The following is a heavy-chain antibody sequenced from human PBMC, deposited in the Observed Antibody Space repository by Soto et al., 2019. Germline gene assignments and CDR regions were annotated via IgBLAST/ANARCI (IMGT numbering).Heavy chain of an antibody. CDR3: ASHNDYGDYFFDY. J-gene: IGHJ4*02. Sequence: TSETLSLTCTVSGGSISSGGYYWSWIRQHPGKGLEWIGYIYYSGSTYYNPSLKSRVTISVDTSKNQFSLKLSSVTAADTAVYYCASHNDYGDYFFDYWGQGTLVTVSS. V-gene: IGHV4-31*03. CDR1: GGSISSGGYY. CDR2: IYYSGST. D-gene: IGHD4-17*01.